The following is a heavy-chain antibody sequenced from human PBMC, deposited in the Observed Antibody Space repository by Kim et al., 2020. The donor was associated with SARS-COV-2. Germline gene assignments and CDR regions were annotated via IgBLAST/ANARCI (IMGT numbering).Heavy chain of an antibody. J-gene: IGHJ6*02. CDR2: ISAYNGNT. D-gene: IGHD2-2*01. CDR3: ARDVEEYQRQGDYYGMDV. V-gene: IGHV1-18*01. CDR1: GYTFTSYG. Sequence: ASVKVSCKASGYTFTSYGISWVRQAPGQGLEWMGWISAYNGNTNYAQKLQGRVTMTTDTSTSTAYMELRSLRSDDTALYYCARDVEEYQRQGDYYGMDVWGQGTTVTVSS.